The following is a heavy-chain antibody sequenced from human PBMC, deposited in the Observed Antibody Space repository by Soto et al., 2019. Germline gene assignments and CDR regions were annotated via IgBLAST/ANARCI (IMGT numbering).Heavy chain of an antibody. D-gene: IGHD3-10*01. V-gene: IGHV3-48*03. CDR2: ISSTASTI. CDR3: ARAAGIMTRGFHGMDV. Sequence: GVSLRLSFAASVFAFSYYEMNWVRQAAGKGLEWISYISSTASTIHYADSVKGRFTISRDNAKNSVYLQMNSLRAEDSAVYYCARAAGIMTRGFHGMDVWGQGTTVTVSS. CDR1: VFAFSYYE. J-gene: IGHJ6*02.